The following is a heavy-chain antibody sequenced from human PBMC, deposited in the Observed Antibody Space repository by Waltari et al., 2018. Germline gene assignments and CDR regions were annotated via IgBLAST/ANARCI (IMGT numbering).Heavy chain of an antibody. CDR1: GYRFTGYY. CDR3: GKLDYGDEY. V-gene: IGHV1-2*02. CDR2: IDPNSDAT. D-gene: IGHD4-17*01. Sequence: QVQLVQSGAEVKRPGASVKVSCKSSGYRFTGYYLHWVRQAPGQGLEYMGGIDPNSDATNYAQKFRGRVTMTSDTSISAAYMELSGLRSDDTAVYYCGKLDYGDEYWGQGTLVTVSS. J-gene: IGHJ4*02.